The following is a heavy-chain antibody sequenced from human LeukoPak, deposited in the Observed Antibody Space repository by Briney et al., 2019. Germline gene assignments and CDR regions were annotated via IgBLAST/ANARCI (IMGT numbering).Heavy chain of an antibody. CDR1: GYSISNDYY. Sequence: SETLSLTCTVSGYSISNDYYWGWIRQPPGKGLEWIGSIYHSGSTNYNPSLKSRVTISVDTSKNQFSLKLSSVTAADTAVYYCARGRLARSPYFDYWGQGTLVTVSS. CDR3: ARGRLARSPYFDY. D-gene: IGHD6-19*01. V-gene: IGHV4-38-2*02. CDR2: IYHSGST. J-gene: IGHJ4*02.